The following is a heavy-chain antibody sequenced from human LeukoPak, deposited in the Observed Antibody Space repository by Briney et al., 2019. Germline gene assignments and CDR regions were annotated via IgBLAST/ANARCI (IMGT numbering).Heavy chain of an antibody. CDR2: IWYDGSNK. D-gene: IGHD6-13*01. J-gene: IGHJ6*02. Sequence: GGSLRLSCAASGFTFSSYGMHWVRQAPGKGLEWVAVIWYDGSNKYYADSVKGRFTISRDNSKNTLYLQMNSLRAEDTAVYYCARDPGNSSSWYFVSYYYGMDVWGQGTTVTVSS. V-gene: IGHV3-33*08. CDR1: GFTFSSYG. CDR3: ARDPGNSSSWYFVSYYYGMDV.